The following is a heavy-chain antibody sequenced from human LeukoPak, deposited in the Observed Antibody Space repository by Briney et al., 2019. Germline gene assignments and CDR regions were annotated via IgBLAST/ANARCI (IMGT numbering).Heavy chain of an antibody. V-gene: IGHV4-39*01. J-gene: IGHJ5*01. CDR2: ISYVGTT. Sequence: PSETLSPTCTVSGGSITTIPYNWGWIRQPPGKGLEWIGTISYVGTTYYEPSLKSRVTMSIDTSKNQFSLNLNSATAADTAVYYCARHPTGYPNWFDSWGQGTLVIVSS. CDR1: GGSITTIPYN. CDR3: ARHPTGYPNWFDS. D-gene: IGHD3-9*01.